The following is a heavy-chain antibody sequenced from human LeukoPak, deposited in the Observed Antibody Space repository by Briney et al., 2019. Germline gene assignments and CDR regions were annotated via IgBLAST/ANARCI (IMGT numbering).Heavy chain of an antibody. CDR2: ISGSGGST. D-gene: IGHD3-3*01. CDR3: AKPYDFWSGGFDY. CDR1: GFTFSTYA. J-gene: IGHJ4*02. V-gene: IGHV3-23*01. Sequence: GGSLRLSCAASGFTFSTYAMSWVRQAPEKGLEWVSAISGSGGSTYYADSVKGRFTISRDNSKNTLYLQMNSLRAEDTAVYYCAKPYDFWSGGFDYWGQGTLVTVSS.